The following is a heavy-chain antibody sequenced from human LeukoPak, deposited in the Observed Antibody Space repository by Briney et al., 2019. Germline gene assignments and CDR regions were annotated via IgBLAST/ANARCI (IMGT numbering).Heavy chain of an antibody. D-gene: IGHD1-26*01. Sequence: GGSLRLSCTASGFTFGDYAMSSFRQAPGKGLEWVGFIRSKAYGGTTEYAASVKGRFTISRDDSKSIAYLQMNSLKTEDTAVYYCTRVQGPGATTVRIFDYWGQGTLVTVSS. CDR2: IRSKAYGGTT. V-gene: IGHV3-49*03. J-gene: IGHJ4*02. CDR1: GFTFGDYA. CDR3: TRVQGPGATTVRIFDY.